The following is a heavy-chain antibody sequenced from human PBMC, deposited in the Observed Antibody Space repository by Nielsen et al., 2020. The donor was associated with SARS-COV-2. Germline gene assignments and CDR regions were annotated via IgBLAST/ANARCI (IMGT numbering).Heavy chain of an antibody. CDR3: AGDLEVGRGYPFHY. V-gene: IGHV1-18*04. J-gene: IGHJ4*02. CDR1: GYTFTSYG. CDR2: ISAYNGNT. Sequence: ASVKVSCKASGYTFTSYGISWVRQAPGQGLEWMGWISAYNGNTNYAQKFQGRVTMTRDTSTSTVYLELSSLRSEDTAVYYCAGDLEVGRGYPFHYWGQGTLVTVSS. D-gene: IGHD3-16*02.